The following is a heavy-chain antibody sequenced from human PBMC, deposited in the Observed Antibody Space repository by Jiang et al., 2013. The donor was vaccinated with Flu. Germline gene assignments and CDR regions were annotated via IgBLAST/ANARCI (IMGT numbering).Heavy chain of an antibody. CDR1: GYTFINYY. V-gene: IGHV1-46*01. CDR2: INPSDGST. Sequence: GAEVKKPGASVKVSCKASGYTFINYYVHWVRQAPGQGLEWMGIINPSDGSTAYAQKFQGRVTITWDTSASAVYMELSSLRSEDTAVYYCARRPLIGAFDYWGQGTLVTVSS. J-gene: IGHJ4*02. CDR3: ARRPLIGAFDY. D-gene: IGHD1-26*01.